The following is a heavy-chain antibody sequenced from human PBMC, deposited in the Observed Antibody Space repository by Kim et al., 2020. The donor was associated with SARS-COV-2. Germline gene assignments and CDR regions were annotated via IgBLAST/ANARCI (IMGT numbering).Heavy chain of an antibody. D-gene: IGHD6-19*01. CDR3: ARGKSGWYYFDY. J-gene: IGHJ4*02. Sequence: NYKPPLKSRVTISVDTSKNQVSLNLRSVTAADTAVYYCARGKSGWYYFDYWGQGTLVTVSS. V-gene: IGHV4-34*01.